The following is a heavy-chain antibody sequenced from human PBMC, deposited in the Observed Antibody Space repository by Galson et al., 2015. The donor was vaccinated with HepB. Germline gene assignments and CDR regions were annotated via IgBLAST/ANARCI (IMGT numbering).Heavy chain of an antibody. V-gene: IGHV3-21*01. CDR3: VGLSYDFWSGGFDY. D-gene: IGHD3-3*01. CDR1: GFTFSSYS. Sequence: SLRLSCAASGFTFSSYSMNWVRQAPGKGLEWVSFISSGSSYIYYADSVKGRFTISRDNTKNSLYLQMNSLRAGDTAVYYCVGLSYDFWSGGFDYWGQGTLVTVSS. CDR2: ISSGSSYI. J-gene: IGHJ4*02.